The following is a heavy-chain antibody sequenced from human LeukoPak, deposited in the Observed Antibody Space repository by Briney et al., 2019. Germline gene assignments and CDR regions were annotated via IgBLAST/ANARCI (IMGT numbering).Heavy chain of an antibody. Sequence: SETLFLTCTVSGGSVSNYYWSWIRQPPGKGLEWIGYIYYSGRTNYNPSLKSRVTISVDTSKNQFSLKLRSVTAADTAVYYCARGGPPTVTRFDYWGQGTLVTVS. D-gene: IGHD4-17*01. V-gene: IGHV4-59*02. J-gene: IGHJ4*02. CDR1: GGSVSNYY. CDR3: ARGGPPTVTRFDY. CDR2: IYYSGRT.